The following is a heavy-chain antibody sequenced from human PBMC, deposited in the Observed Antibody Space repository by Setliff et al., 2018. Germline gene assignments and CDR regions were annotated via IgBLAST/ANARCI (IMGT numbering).Heavy chain of an antibody. CDR1: GGSIDSSF. CDR2: KSTRGDT. CDR3: AAYYGNRGGPAS. V-gene: IGHV4-59*01. J-gene: IGHJ5*02. D-gene: IGHD3-10*01. Sequence: SETLSLTCTVSGGSIDSSFWNWIRQSPEKGLEWIGYKSTRGDTNSNPSLRSRLTMSVDTSKSQFSLNLPSVTAADTAIYYCAAYYGNRGGPASWGQGTLVTVSS.